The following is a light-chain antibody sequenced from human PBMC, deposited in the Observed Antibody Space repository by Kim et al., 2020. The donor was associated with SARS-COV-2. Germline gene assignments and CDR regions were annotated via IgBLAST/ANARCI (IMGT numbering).Light chain of an antibody. Sequence: GQAFTISCTGASGDVGCYNDCSWYQHHPGEAPKLMIYEVTKRASGVPDRFSGSKSGNTASLTVSGLQAEDEADYYCGSYVGNNNFVFGTGTKVTVL. V-gene: IGLV2-8*01. CDR2: EVT. J-gene: IGLJ1*01. CDR3: GSYVGNNNFV. CDR1: SGDVGCYND.